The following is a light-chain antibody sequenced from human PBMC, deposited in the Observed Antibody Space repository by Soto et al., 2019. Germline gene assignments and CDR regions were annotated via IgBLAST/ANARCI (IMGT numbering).Light chain of an antibody. J-gene: IGKJ4*01. CDR2: GAS. V-gene: IGKV3-20*01. CDR3: QQYGSSPLT. CDR1: QSVSSN. Sequence: EIVLTQSPGTLSLSPGGRAALSCRASQSVSSNLAWYQQRPGQAPRLLIYGASSRATGIPDRFSGSGSGTDFTLTISRLEPEDFAVYYCQQYGSSPLTFGGGTKVDIK.